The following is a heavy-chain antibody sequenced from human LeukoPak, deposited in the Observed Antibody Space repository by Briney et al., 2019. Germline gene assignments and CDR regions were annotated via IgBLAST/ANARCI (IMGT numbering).Heavy chain of an antibody. CDR1: GGTFSSYA. D-gene: IGHD5-18*01. V-gene: IGHV1-69*13. Sequence: SVKVSCKASGGTFSSYAISWVRQAPGQGLEWMGGIIPIFGTANYAQKFQGRVTITADESTSTAYMELSSLRSEDTAVYYCPVGGYSYGQEGYFDYWGQGTLVTVSS. J-gene: IGHJ4*02. CDR2: IIPIFGTA. CDR3: PVGGYSYGQEGYFDY.